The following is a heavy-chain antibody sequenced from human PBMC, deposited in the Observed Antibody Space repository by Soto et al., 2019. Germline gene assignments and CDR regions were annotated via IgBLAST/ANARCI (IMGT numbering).Heavy chain of an antibody. CDR3: AKDRRHCSSTSCSAVGY. Sequence: GGSLRLSCAASGFTFSSYAMSWVRQAPGKGLEWVSAISGSGGSTYYADSVKGRFTISRGNSKNTLYLQMNSLRAEDTAVYYCAKDRRHCSSTSCSAVGYWGQATLVTVSS. V-gene: IGHV3-23*01. J-gene: IGHJ4*02. CDR1: GFTFSSYA. CDR2: ISGSGGST. D-gene: IGHD2-2*01.